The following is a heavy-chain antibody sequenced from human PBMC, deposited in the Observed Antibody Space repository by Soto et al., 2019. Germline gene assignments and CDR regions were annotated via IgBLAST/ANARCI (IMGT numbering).Heavy chain of an antibody. CDR3: ARKFDP. CDR1: GGSLTGYY. J-gene: IGHJ5*02. V-gene: IGHV4-34*01. CDR2: INDSGST. Sequence: QVQLQQWGAGLLKPSETLSLTCAVYGGSLTGYYWSWIRQPPGKGLEWIGEINDSGSTKHNPSLKSRVIMSADPSKNQFSLRLRSVTAADTAVYYCARKFDPWGQGTLVTVSS.